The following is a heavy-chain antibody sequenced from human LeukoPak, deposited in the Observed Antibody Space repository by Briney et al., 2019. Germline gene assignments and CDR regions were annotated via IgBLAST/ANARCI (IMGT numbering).Heavy chain of an antibody. Sequence: ASVKVSCRASGYTSTSYDINWVRQATGQGLEWMGWMNPNSGNTGYAQKFQGRVTMTRNTSISTAYMELSSLRSEDTAVYYCARGPLWFGEAPEKWFDPWGQGTLVTVSS. D-gene: IGHD3-10*01. CDR3: ARGPLWFGEAPEKWFDP. CDR2: MNPNSGNT. CDR1: GYTSTSYD. J-gene: IGHJ5*02. V-gene: IGHV1-8*01.